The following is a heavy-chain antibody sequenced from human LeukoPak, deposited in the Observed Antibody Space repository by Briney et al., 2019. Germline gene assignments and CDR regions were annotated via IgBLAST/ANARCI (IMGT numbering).Heavy chain of an antibody. D-gene: IGHD3-10*01. CDR3: ARSGYYGSGSLPDY. CDR2: INHSGST. V-gene: IGHV4-34*01. Sequence: SETLSLTCAVYGGSFSGYYWSWIRQPPGKGLEWIGEINHSGSTNYNPSLKSRVTISVDTPKNQFSLKLSSVTAADTAVYYCARSGYYGSGSLPDYWGQGTLVTVSS. J-gene: IGHJ4*02. CDR1: GGSFSGYY.